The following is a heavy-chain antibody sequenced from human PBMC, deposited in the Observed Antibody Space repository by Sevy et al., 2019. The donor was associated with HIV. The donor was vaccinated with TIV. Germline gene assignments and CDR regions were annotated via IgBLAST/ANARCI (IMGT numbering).Heavy chain of an antibody. Sequence: GGSLILSCAASGFTFSSYGMHWVRQAPGKGLDWVTVISYDGSNKYYADSVKGRFTISRDNSKNTLYLQMNSLRVEDTAVYYCAKGGQWLVRDWFDPWGQGTLVTVSS. D-gene: IGHD6-19*01. CDR2: ISYDGSNK. CDR1: GFTFSSYG. J-gene: IGHJ5*02. CDR3: AKGGQWLVRDWFDP. V-gene: IGHV3-30*18.